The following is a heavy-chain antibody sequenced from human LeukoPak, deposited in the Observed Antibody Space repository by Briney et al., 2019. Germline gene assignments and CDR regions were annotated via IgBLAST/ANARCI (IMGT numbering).Heavy chain of an antibody. D-gene: IGHD6-19*01. CDR3: AKDTQWLVLLGPSDY. CDR2: ISGSGGST. J-gene: IGHJ4*02. V-gene: IGHV3-23*01. CDR1: GFTFSSYA. Sequence: PGGSLRLSCAASGFTFSSYAMSWVRQAPGKGLEWVSAISGSGGSTYYADSVKGRFTISRDNSKNTLYLQMNSLRAEDTAVYYCAKDTQWLVLLGPSDYGGQGTLVTVSS.